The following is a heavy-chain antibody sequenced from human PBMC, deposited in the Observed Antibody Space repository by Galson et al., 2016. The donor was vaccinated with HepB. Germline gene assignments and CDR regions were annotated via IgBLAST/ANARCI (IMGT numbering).Heavy chain of an antibody. J-gene: IGHJ3*01. V-gene: IGHV4-31*03. D-gene: IGHD1/OR15-1a*01. CDR2: IYSSGNT. Sequence: TLSLTCSVSGGSMRRGEFYWTWVRQHPGKGLEWIGYIYSSGNTHYNPSLLSRLSMSVDTSKKQFSLTLGSVPAADTAVYFCARGVYTEAKEHLFDVWGQGTVVTVSS. CDR3: ARGVYTEAKEHLFDV. CDR1: GGSMRRGEFY.